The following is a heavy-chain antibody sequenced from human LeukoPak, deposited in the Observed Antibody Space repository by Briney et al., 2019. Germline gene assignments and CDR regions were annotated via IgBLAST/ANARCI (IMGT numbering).Heavy chain of an antibody. CDR1: GFTFSSYG. V-gene: IGHV3-30*03. Sequence: PGGSPRLSCAASGFTFSSYGMHWVRQAPGKGLEWVAVTSYDGSNTYYADSVKGRFTISRDNSKNTLYLQMNSLRTEDTAVYYCATDTAPDYWGQGTLVTVSS. J-gene: IGHJ4*02. D-gene: IGHD5-18*01. CDR2: TSYDGSNT. CDR3: ATDTAPDY.